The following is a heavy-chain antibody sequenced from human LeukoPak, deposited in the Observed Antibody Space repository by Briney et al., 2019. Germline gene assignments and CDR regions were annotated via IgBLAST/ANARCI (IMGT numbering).Heavy chain of an antibody. D-gene: IGHD1-26*01. CDR2: INPNSGGT. J-gene: IGHJ5*02. Sequence: ASVKVSCKASGYTFTGYYMHWVRQAPGQGLEWMGWINPNSGGTNYAQKFQGRVTMTRDTSISTAYMELSRLRSEDTAVYYCATIGIVGATRNWFDPWGQGTLVTVSS. CDR1: GYTFTGYY. V-gene: IGHV1-2*02. CDR3: ATIGIVGATRNWFDP.